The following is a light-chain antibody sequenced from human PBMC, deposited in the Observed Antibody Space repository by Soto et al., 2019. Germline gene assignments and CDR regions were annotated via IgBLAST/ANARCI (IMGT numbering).Light chain of an antibody. V-gene: IGKV1-5*01. Sequence: DIQMTQSPYTLSPSVGDRVSITCRASQSISGWLAWYQQKPGKAPKLLIYDASSLESGVPSRFSGSGSGTDFTLTISRLEPEDFAVYYCQQYGSSPGTFGQGTKVEIK. J-gene: IGKJ1*01. CDR1: QSISGW. CDR2: DAS. CDR3: QQYGSSPGT.